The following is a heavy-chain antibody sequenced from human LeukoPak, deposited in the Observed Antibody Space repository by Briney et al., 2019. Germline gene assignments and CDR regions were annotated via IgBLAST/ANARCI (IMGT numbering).Heavy chain of an antibody. CDR2: ISGSGGST. CDR1: GFTFSSYA. V-gene: IGHV3-23*01. J-gene: IGHJ6*03. D-gene: IGHD2-21*02. CDR3: VKGRGPAKGDYYNYYYYMDV. Sequence: PGGSLRLSCAASGFTFSSYAMSWVRQVPGKGLEWVSAISGSGGSTCYADSVKGRFIISRDNSKNTLYLRMSSLRADDTALYYCVKGRGPAKGDYYNYYYYMDVWGRGTTVTVSS.